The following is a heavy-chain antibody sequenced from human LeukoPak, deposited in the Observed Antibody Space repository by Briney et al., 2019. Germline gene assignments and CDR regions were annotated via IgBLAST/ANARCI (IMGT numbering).Heavy chain of an antibody. Sequence: PSETLSLTCTVSGGSISSGDYYWSWIRQPPGTGLEWIGYIYYSGSTYYNPSLKSRVTISVDTSKNQFSLKLSSVTAADTAVYYCARVDRYGGNGDFDYWGQGTLVTVSS. CDR2: IYYSGST. D-gene: IGHD2-15*01. CDR1: GGSISSGDYY. V-gene: IGHV4-30-4*01. CDR3: ARVDRYGGNGDFDY. J-gene: IGHJ4*02.